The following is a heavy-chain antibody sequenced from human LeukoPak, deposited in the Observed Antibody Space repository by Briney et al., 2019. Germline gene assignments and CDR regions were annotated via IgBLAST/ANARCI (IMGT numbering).Heavy chain of an antibody. CDR1: GGSISSYY. D-gene: IGHD2-2*02. Sequence: SETLSLTCTVSGGSISSYYWGWIRQPPGKGLEWIGYIYYSGSTNYNPSLKSRVTISVDTSKNQFSLKLSSVTAADTAVYYCARGSVPAAIGNWGWFDPWGQGTLVTVSS. CDR2: IYYSGST. V-gene: IGHV4-59*01. CDR3: ARGSVPAAIGNWGWFDP. J-gene: IGHJ5*02.